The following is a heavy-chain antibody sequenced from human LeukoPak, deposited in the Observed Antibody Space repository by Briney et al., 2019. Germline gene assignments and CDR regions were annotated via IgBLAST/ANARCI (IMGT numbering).Heavy chain of an antibody. CDR2: INPSSGGT. V-gene: IGHV1-2*02. CDR1: GYTFTGYY. Sequence: ASVKVSCKASGYTFTGYYIHWVRQAPGQGLEWMGWINPSSGGTNYAQKFQGRVTMTRDTSINTAYMELSSLTSDDTAMYFCAGGPGSGTNYWGQGALVTVSS. D-gene: IGHD3-10*01. CDR3: AGGPGSGTNY. J-gene: IGHJ4*02.